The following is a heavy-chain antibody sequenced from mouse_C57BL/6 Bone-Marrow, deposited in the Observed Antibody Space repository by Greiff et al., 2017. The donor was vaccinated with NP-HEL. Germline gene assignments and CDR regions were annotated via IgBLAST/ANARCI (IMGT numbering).Heavy chain of an antibody. D-gene: IGHD3-1*01. V-gene: IGHV1-19*01. CDR1: GYTFTDYY. J-gene: IGHJ4*01. CDR3: ARGGLLDAMDY. CDR2: INPYNGGT. Sequence: EVQLQQSGPVLVKPGASVKMSCKASGYTFTDYYMHWVKQSHGKSLEWIGVINPYNGGTSYNQKFKGKATLTVDKSSSTAYMELNSLTSEDAAVYYCARGGLLDAMDYWGQGTSVTVSA.